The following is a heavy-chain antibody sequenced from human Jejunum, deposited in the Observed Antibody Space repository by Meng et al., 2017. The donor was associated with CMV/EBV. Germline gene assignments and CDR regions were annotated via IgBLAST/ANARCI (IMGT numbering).Heavy chain of an antibody. V-gene: IGHV1-18*01. J-gene: IGHJ1*01. D-gene: IGHD2-15*01. CDR2: ISHEDGNK. Sequence: IRWMRQTTGKELEGMAWISHEDGNKNNAQKFQGRVTVTTDTSANTAYMEVRSLRSDDTAVYYCATDQVLPPTQAATYEHWGQGTLVTVSS. CDR3: ATDQVLPPTQAATYEH.